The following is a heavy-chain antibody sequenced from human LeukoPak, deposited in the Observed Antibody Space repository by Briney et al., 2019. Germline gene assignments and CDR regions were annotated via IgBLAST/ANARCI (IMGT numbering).Heavy chain of an antibody. J-gene: IGHJ4*02. CDR1: GYSISSGYY. CDR2: IYQSGST. D-gene: IGHD3-22*01. V-gene: IGHV4-38-2*02. CDR3: ARRLARYYDSSGYRN. Sequence: SETLSLTCTVSGYSISSGYYWGWIRQPPRKGLEWIGSIYQSGSTSYNPSLKSRVTISVDTSKNQFSLKLSSVTAADTAVYYCARRLARYYDSSGYRNWGQGTLVTVSS.